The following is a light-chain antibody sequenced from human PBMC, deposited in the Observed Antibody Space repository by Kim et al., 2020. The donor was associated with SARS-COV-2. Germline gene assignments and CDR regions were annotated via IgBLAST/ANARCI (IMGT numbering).Light chain of an antibody. Sequence: QSVLTQPPSVSGAPGQRVTISCTGNTSNIGSGYDVYWYQQLPGTAPKLLMYDNNYRPSGVPDRFSASKSGTSASLAITGLQAEDEADYYCQSYDSSLRGWVFGGGTKLTVL. CDR1: TSNIGSGYD. CDR2: DNN. CDR3: QSYDSSLRGWV. J-gene: IGLJ3*02. V-gene: IGLV1-40*01.